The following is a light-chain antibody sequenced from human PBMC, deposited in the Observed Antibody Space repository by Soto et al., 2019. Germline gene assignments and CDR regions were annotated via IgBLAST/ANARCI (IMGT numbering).Light chain of an antibody. CDR3: QQDNSFPPA. Sequence: DIQMTQSPSSVSASVGERVTITCPASQDISSCLAWYQQKPGKAPKLLIYAASTLQSGVPSRFSVSGSGTDFTLTISSLQPEDFAIYYCQQDNSFPPAFGGGTKVEIK. V-gene: IGKV1D-12*01. J-gene: IGKJ4*01. CDR1: QDISSC. CDR2: AAS.